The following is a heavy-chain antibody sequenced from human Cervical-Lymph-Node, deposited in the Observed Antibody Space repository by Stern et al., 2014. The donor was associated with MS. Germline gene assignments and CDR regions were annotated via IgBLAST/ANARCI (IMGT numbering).Heavy chain of an antibody. CDR1: GIIFGAYV. J-gene: IGHJ6*02. CDR3: AKDLGEVFYYGMDV. V-gene: IGHV3-9*01. CDR2: ISWNSGDI. D-gene: IGHD2-21*01. Sequence: EVQLLESGGGLVQPGGSLRLSCAAAGIIFGAYVMHWVRQAPGKGLGWVAGISWNSGDIAYTDSVKGRFTISRDNAKNSLYLHMNSLRAEDTALYYCAKDLGEVFYYGMDVWGQGTTVTVSS.